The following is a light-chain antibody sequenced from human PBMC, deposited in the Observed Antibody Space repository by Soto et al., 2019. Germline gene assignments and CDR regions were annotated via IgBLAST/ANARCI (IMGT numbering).Light chain of an antibody. J-gene: IGLJ2*01. V-gene: IGLV2-11*01. CDR1: RSDVGGYNY. Sequence: QSALTQPRSVSGSPGQSVTISCTGTRSDVGGYNYISWYQQHPGKAPKLMIYDVDKRPSGVPDRFSGSRSGNTASLTISGLQAEDEADYSCCSYAGSYSILFGGGTQLTVL. CDR2: DVD. CDR3: CSYAGSYSIL.